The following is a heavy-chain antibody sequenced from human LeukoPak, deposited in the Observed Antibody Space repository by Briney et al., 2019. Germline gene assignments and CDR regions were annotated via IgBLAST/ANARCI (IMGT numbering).Heavy chain of an antibody. CDR3: ARHGHCTNGVCYSNYYYYMDV. CDR1: GYSFTDYW. Sequence: PGESLKISCKGSGYSFTDYWIGWVRQMPGKGLEWMGIIYPDDSDTRYSPSFEGQVIISVDKSISTAYLQWSSLKASDTATYYCARHGHCTNGVCYSNYYYYMDVWGKGTMVTVSS. J-gene: IGHJ6*03. CDR2: IYPDDSDT. D-gene: IGHD2-8*01. V-gene: IGHV5-51*01.